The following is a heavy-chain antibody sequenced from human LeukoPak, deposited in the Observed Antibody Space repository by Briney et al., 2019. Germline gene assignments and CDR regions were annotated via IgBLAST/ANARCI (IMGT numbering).Heavy chain of an antibody. D-gene: IGHD6-13*01. V-gene: IGHV3-21*01. Sequence: GGSLRLSCAASGFTFSSYSMNWVRQAPGKGLEWVSSISSSSSYIYYADSVKGRFTISRDNAKISLYLQMNSLRAEDTAVYYCARGGAAAGKNFDYWGQGTLVTVSS. J-gene: IGHJ4*02. CDR2: ISSSSSYI. CDR1: GFTFSSYS. CDR3: ARGGAAAGKNFDY.